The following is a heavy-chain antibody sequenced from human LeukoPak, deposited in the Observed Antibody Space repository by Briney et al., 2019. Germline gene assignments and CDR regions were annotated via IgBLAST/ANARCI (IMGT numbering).Heavy chain of an antibody. J-gene: IGHJ6*03. D-gene: IGHD3-10*01. CDR3: ASGSGSYRTPYYYMDV. CDR1: GFTVSSNY. Sequence: PGGPLRLSCVASGFTVSSNYMSWVRQAPGKGLEWVSVIYSGGSTYYADSVKARFTISRDNSKNTLYLQMNSLRAEDTAVYYCASGSGSYRTPYYYMDVWGTGTTVTVSS. V-gene: IGHV3-53*01. CDR2: IYSGGST.